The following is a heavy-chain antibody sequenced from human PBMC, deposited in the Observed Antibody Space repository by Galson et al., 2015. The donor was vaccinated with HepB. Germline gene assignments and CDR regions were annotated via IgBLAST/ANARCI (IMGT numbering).Heavy chain of an antibody. D-gene: IGHD1-14*01. CDR3: ASGSFGVFDY. J-gene: IGHJ4*02. Sequence: LSLTCTVFGDSISYNYWSWIRQPPGKGLEWIGYSHHSGPTNYNPSLKSRVTISIDTSTNPFSLRLTSVTAADTAVYFCASGSFGVFDYWGQGALVTVSS. V-gene: IGHV4-59*01. CDR2: SHHSGPT. CDR1: GDSISYNY.